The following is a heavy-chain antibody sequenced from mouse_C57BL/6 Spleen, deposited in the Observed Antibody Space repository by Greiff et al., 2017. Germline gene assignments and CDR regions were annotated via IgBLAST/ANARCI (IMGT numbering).Heavy chain of an antibody. CDR3: ARSSSSYDYFDY. D-gene: IGHD1-1*01. Sequence: QVQLQQSGAELAKPGASVKLSCKASGYTFTSYWMHWVKQRPGQGLEWIGYINPSSGYTKYNQKFKDKATLTADKSSSTAYMQLRSLTYEDSAVYDCARSSSSYDYFDYWGQGTTLTVSS. V-gene: IGHV1-7*01. CDR1: GYTFTSYW. CDR2: INPSSGYT. J-gene: IGHJ2*01.